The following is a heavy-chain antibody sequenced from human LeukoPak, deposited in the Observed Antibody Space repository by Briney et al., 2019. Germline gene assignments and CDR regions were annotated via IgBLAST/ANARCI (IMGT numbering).Heavy chain of an antibody. CDR1: GVTVSSNY. CDR3: ARAAHTTYVLGRYYYYAMDV. Sequence: GGSLRLSCAASGVTVSSNYMSWVRQAPGKGLEWLSVIYSDEGTFYADSVKGRFTISRDNSKNTLYLQMDSLRAEDTAVYYCARAAHTTYVLGRYYYYAMDVWGQGTTVTVSS. J-gene: IGHJ6*02. CDR2: IYSDEGT. D-gene: IGHD3-10*01. V-gene: IGHV3-66*02.